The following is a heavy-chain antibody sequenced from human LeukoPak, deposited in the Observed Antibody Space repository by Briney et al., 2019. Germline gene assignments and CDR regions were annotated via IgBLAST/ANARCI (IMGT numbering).Heavy chain of an antibody. Sequence: SETLSLTCTVSGGSISSYYWSWIRQPPGKGLEWIGYIYYSGSTNYNPSLKSRVTISVDTSKNQFSLKLSSVTAADTAVYYCARPGSSSYWYFDLWGRGTLDTVSS. V-gene: IGHV4-59*08. CDR1: GGSISSYY. D-gene: IGHD6-6*01. J-gene: IGHJ2*01. CDR2: IYYSGST. CDR3: ARPGSSSYWYFDL.